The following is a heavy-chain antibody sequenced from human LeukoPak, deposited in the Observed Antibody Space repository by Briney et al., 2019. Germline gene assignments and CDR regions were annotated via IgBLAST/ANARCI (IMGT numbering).Heavy chain of an antibody. CDR1: GFTFSSYA. D-gene: IGHD4-17*01. Sequence: GRSLRLSCAASGFTFSSYAMHWVRQAPGKGLEWVAVISYDGSNKYYADSVKGRFTISRDNSKNTLYLQMNSLRAEDTAVYYCAREGDFITTVTTAGAYYYGMDVWGQGTTVTVSS. J-gene: IGHJ6*02. CDR3: AREGDFITTVTTAGAYYYGMDV. V-gene: IGHV3-30-3*01. CDR2: ISYDGSNK.